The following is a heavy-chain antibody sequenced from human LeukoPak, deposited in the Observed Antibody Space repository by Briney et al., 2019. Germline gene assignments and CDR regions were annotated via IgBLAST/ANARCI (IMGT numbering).Heavy chain of an antibody. D-gene: IGHD3-10*01. CDR1: GFTISSYS. CDR2: ISSSNNHT. V-gene: IGHV3-21*01. J-gene: IGHJ6*02. Sequence: GGSLRLSCVVSGFTISSYSMNWVRQAPGKGLEWVSSISSSNNHTYYADSVKGRFAISRDNAKNSLYLQMNSLRAEDTAAYYCARDLEVRELYGMDVWGQGTTVAVSS. CDR3: ARDLEVRELYGMDV.